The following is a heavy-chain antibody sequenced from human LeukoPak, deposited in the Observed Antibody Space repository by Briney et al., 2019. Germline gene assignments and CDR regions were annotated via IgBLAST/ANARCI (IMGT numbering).Heavy chain of an antibody. CDR2: IYYSGST. V-gene: IGHV4-59*01. D-gene: IGHD5-24*01. CDR3: ARGLQTRVVEMATNQAFDI. J-gene: IGHJ3*02. Sequence: SETLSLTCTVSGGSISSYYWSWIRQPPGKGLEWIGYIYYSGSTNYNPSLKSRVTISVDTSKNQFSLKLSSVTAADTAVYYCARGLQTRVVEMATNQAFDIWGQGTMVTVSS. CDR1: GGSISSYY.